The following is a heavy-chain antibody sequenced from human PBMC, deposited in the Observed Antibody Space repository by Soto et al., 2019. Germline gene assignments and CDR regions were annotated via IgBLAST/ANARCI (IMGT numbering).Heavy chain of an antibody. D-gene: IGHD6-13*01. V-gene: IGHV4-4*02. CDR1: GGSISSSNW. CDR3: ARAAMGGSSWPFDY. CDR2: IYHSGST. J-gene: IGHJ4*02. Sequence: SETLSLTCAVSGGSISSSNWWSWVRQPPGKGLEWIGEIYHSGSTNYNPSLKSRVTISVDKSKNQFSLKLSSVTAADTAGYYCARAAMGGSSWPFDYWGQGTLVTVS.